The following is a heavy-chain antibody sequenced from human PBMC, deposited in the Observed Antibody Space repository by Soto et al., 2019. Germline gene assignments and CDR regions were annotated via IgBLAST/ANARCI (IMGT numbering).Heavy chain of an antibody. CDR1: GFTFSDYT. CDR2: ILYDESDQ. Sequence: QVQLVESGGGVVQPGRSLRLSCSASGFTFSDYTMHWVRQAPGRGLEWVAIILYDESDQYYSDSVKGRFTISRDNSKNTLYLQMHSLTTEDTAVYYCAKDGTHLWSKQYYFDSWGQGALVNVSS. CDR3: AKDGTHLWSKQYYFDS. D-gene: IGHD1-26*01. V-gene: IGHV3-30*18. J-gene: IGHJ4*02.